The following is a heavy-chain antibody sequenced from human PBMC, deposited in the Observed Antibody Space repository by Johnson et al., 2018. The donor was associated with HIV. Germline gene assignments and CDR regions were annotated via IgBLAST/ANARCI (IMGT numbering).Heavy chain of an antibody. V-gene: IGHV3-53*01. D-gene: IGHD2-15*01. J-gene: IGHJ3*02. CDR2: LYSDGRT. CDR1: GFTVSSTY. CDR3: VWYCSGGCSSAFDI. Sequence: VQLVESGGGLLPPGGSLRLSCAASGFTVSSTYMSWVRQAPGKGLEWLSVLYSDGRTYYADSVKGRFTISRDGSKKTLFLQMHSLRAEDTAVYYCVWYCSGGCSSAFDIWGQGTMVTVSS.